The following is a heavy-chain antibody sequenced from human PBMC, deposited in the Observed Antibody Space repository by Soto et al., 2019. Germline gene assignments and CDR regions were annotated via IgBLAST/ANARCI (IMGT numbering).Heavy chain of an antibody. V-gene: IGHV1-69*01. J-gene: IGHJ5*02. Sequence: QVQLVQSGAEVKKPGSSVKVSCKASGGTFGSYAFSWVRQAPGQGLEWMGGIIPVSGAAHYAQKFQGRVTITADESTGPAYMELSSLRSQDNAVYYCANALGCRSNSLPLYHWGPGTRVIVSS. CDR3: ANALGCRSNSLPLYH. D-gene: IGHD4-4*01. CDR2: IIPVSGAA. CDR1: GGTFGSYA.